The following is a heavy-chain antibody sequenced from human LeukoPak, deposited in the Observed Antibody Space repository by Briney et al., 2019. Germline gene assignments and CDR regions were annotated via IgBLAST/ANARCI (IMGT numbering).Heavy chain of an antibody. CDR2: IYYSGST. Sequence: SETLSLTCTVSGGSISSYYWSWIRQPPGKGLEWIGYIYYSGSTNYNPSLKSRVTISVDTSKNQFSLKLSSVTAADTAVYYCARGITIFGVVLYFDYWGQGTLVTVFS. CDR1: GGSISSYY. J-gene: IGHJ4*02. D-gene: IGHD3-3*01. V-gene: IGHV4-59*01. CDR3: ARGITIFGVVLYFDY.